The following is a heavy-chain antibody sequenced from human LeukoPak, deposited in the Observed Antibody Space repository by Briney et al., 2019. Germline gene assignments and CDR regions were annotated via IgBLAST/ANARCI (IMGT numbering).Heavy chain of an antibody. CDR1: GYTFTSYD. D-gene: IGHD6-19*01. CDR2: MNPNSGNT. J-gene: IGHJ5*02. Sequence: ASVKVSCKASGYTFTSYDINWVRQATGQGLEWMGWMNPNSGNTGYAQKFQGRVTMTGNTSISTAYMELSSLRSEDTAVYYCARGEPYSSGGPAEIRYSWFDPWGQGTLVTVSS. V-gene: IGHV1-8*01. CDR3: ARGEPYSSGGPAEIRYSWFDP.